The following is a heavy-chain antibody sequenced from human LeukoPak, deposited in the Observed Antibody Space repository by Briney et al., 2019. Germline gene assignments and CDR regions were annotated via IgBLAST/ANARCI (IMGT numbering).Heavy chain of an antibody. CDR3: ASGSRGIAAY. CDR1: GFTFSSYA. Sequence: GGSLRLSCGASGFTFSSYAMRWVRQAPGKELEYVSAISSNGGSTYYANSVKGRFTISRDNSKNTLYLQMGSLRAEDMAVYYCASGSRGIAAYWGQVTLVTVSS. CDR2: ISSNGGST. D-gene: IGHD6-13*01. J-gene: IGHJ4*02. V-gene: IGHV3-64*01.